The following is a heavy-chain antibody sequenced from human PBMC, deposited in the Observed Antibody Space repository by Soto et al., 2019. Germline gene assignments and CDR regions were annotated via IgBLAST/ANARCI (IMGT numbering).Heavy chain of an antibody. V-gene: IGHV3-53*01. CDR2: LYRGGTT. J-gene: IGHJ6*02. Sequence: EVQLVESGGGLIQPGGSLRLSCAASAFIVSGKDMNWVRQAPGKGPEWVSVLYRGGTTYYGDSVKGRFTISRDNSKNTLYLQMNSLSAEDTAVYYCAAPFSEGNYYRMDVWGQGTTVTVSS. CDR1: AFIVSGKD. CDR3: AAPFSEGNYYRMDV.